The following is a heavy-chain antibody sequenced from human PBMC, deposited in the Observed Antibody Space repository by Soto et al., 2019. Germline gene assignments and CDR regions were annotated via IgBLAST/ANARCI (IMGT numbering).Heavy chain of an antibody. J-gene: IGHJ6*02. V-gene: IGHV3-7*01. CDR3: ARQGGRRTYYYYYGMDV. D-gene: IGHD3-16*01. CDR2: IKHDGSEK. Sequence: EVQLVESGGGLVQPGGSLRLSCTASGFTFSSYWMSWVRQAPGKGLEWVANIKHDGSEKNYVDSVKGRFTISTDNAKNSVFLQMSSLRAEDTAVYYCARQGGRRTYYYYYGMDVWGQGTTVTVSS. CDR1: GFTFSSYW.